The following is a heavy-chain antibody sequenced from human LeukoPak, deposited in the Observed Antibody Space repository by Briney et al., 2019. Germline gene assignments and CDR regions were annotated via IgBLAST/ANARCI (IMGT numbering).Heavy chain of an antibody. CDR1: GYTFTSYG. CDR2: ISAYNGNT. V-gene: IGHV1-18*01. Sequence: ASVKVSSKASGYTFTSYGISWVRQAPGQGLEWMGWISAYNGNTNYAQKLQGRVTMTTDTSTSTAYMELRSLRSDDTAVYYCARDPMVRGVITRKNWFDPWGQGTLVTVSS. J-gene: IGHJ5*02. D-gene: IGHD3-10*01. CDR3: ARDPMVRGVITRKNWFDP.